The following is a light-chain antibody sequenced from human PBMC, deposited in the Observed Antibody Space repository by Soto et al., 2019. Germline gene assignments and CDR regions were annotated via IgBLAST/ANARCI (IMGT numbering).Light chain of an antibody. J-gene: IGLJ1*01. CDR2: EGS. Sequence: QSALTQPASVSGSPGKSITISCTGTSSDVGSYNLVSWYQQHPGKAPKLMIYEGSKRPSGVSNRFSGSKSGNTASLTISGLQAEDEADYYCCSYAGSSPYVFGTGTKGTVL. V-gene: IGLV2-23*01. CDR1: SSDVGSYNL. CDR3: CSYAGSSPYV.